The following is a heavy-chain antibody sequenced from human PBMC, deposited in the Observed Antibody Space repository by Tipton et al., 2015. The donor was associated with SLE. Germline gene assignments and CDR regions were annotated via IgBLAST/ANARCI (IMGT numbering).Heavy chain of an antibody. CDR1: GFTFSSYG. CDR2: IWYDGSNK. J-gene: IGHJ6*03. V-gene: IGHV3-33*01. D-gene: IGHD1-26*01. CDR3: ARANSGGATTNYYYNMDV. Sequence: SLRLSCAASGFTFSSYGMHWVRQAPGKGLEWVAVIWYDGSNKYYADSVKGRFTISRDNSKNTLYLQMNSLRAEDTAVYYCARANSGGATTNYYYNMDVWGKGTTVTVSS.